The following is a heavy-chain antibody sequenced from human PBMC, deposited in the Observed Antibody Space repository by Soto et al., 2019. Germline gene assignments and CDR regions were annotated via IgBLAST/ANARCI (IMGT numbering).Heavy chain of an antibody. D-gene: IGHD6-13*01. CDR3: ARSPSAAVPDY. CDR2: ISSRGTYV. J-gene: IGHJ4*02. V-gene: IGHV3-21*01. CDR1: GFALSGYA. Sequence: LVESGGGLVKPGGSLRLSCEVSGFALSGYAMYWVRQAPGKGLEWVSTISSRGTYVYYADSVKGRFTASRDNAKKSVFLQMASLRVEDTATYYCARSPSAAVPDYWGPGTLVIVS.